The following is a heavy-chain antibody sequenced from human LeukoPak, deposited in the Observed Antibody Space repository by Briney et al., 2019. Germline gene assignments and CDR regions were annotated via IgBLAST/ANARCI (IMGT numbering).Heavy chain of an antibody. J-gene: IGHJ4*02. D-gene: IGHD3-3*01. CDR2: IKHDGSEK. CDR1: GFIFTNYF. Sequence: GGSLRLSCVASGFIFTNYFMSWVRQAPGKGLEWVASIKHDGSEKYYVDSVRGRFTISRDNTMNSLYLQMSSLRAEDTAVYYCATDRGWRTSGYYLYYFEYWGQGTLVTYSS. CDR3: ATDRGWRTSGYYLYYFEY. V-gene: IGHV3-7*01.